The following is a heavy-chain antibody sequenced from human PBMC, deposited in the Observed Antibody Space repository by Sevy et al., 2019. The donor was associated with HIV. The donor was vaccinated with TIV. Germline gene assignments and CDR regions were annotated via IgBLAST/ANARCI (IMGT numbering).Heavy chain of an antibody. D-gene: IGHD6-19*01. CDR1: GFSISGYG. CDR2: IWYDGTNR. Sequence: GGSLRLSCAASGFSISGYGMHWVRQAPGKGLEGVAVIWYDGTNREYADSVKGRFTISRDNSKNTLYLQMNSLRVEDTAVYYCAREDIRVAGIGYYFHSWGQGTLVTVSS. V-gene: IGHV3-33*01. J-gene: IGHJ4*02. CDR3: AREDIRVAGIGYYFHS.